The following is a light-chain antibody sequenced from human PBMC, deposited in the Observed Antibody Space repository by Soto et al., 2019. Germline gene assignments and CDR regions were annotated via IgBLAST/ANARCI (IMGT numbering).Light chain of an antibody. CDR2: LSSDGSH. J-gene: IGLJ2*01. V-gene: IGLV4-69*01. CDR3: QTWDTGARVV. Sequence: QSVLTQSPSASASLGASVKLTCTLSSGHSSYAIAWHQQQPEKGPRYLMKLSSDGSHSKGDGIPDRFSGSSSGAERYLTISTLPSEDEADYYCQTWDTGARVVFGGGTQLTVL. CDR1: SGHSSYA.